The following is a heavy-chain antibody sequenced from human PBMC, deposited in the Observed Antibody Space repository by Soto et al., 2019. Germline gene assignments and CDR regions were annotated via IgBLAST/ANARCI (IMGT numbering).Heavy chain of an antibody. Sequence: QITLKESGPTLVKPTQTLTLTCTFSGFSLSTSGVGVGWIRQPPGKALEWLALIYWNDDKRYRPSLRSRLTIAKDTSKNQVVLTMTNMDPVDTGTYYCTHSWGSRSLYYGMEVWGQGTTVTVSS. J-gene: IGHJ6*02. CDR2: IYWNDDK. D-gene: IGHD3-3*01. CDR3: THSWGSRSLYYGMEV. CDR1: GFSLSTSGVG. V-gene: IGHV2-5*01.